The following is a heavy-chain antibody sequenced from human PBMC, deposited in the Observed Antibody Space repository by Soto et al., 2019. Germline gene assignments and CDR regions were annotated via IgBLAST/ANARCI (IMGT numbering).Heavy chain of an antibody. V-gene: IGHV3-33*01. Sequence: HPGGSLRLSCAASGFTFSSYGMHWVRQAPGKGLEWVAVIWYDGSNKYYADSVKGRFTISRDNSKNTLYLQMNSLRAEDTAVYYCARIRTSACIAARSECYYGMDVWGQGTTVTVSS. CDR2: IWYDGSNK. CDR1: GFTFSSYG. D-gene: IGHD6-6*01. CDR3: ARIRTSACIAARSECYYGMDV. J-gene: IGHJ6*02.